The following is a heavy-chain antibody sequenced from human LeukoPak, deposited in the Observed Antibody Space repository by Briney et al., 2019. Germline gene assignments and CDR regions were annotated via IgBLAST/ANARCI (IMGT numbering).Heavy chain of an antibody. CDR1: GYTFTSYD. D-gene: IGHD3-10*01. CDR3: ARDESYAVY. J-gene: IGHJ4*02. Sequence: ASVKVSCKASGYTFTSYDINWVRQATGRGLEWMGWMNPNSGNTGYAQNFQGRVTITRDTSASTAYMDLSSLRSEDTAVYYCARDESYAVYWGQGTLVTVSS. CDR2: MNPNSGNT. V-gene: IGHV1-8*01.